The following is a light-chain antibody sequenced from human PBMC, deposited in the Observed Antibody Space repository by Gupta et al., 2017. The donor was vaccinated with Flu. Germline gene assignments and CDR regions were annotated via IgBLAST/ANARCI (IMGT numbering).Light chain of an antibody. CDR3: QQDGSTRGYT. CDR1: QNINLNY. V-gene: IGKV3-20*01. CDR2: AAA. J-gene: IGKJ2*01. Sequence: TLSVLPRGSATLSCRASQNINLNYLAWFQQKTGQAPSLLIYAAASRATGIPDRFSGGGSGTDFTLTISRREQEDFAVYYCQQDGSTRGYTFGQGTQLEIK.